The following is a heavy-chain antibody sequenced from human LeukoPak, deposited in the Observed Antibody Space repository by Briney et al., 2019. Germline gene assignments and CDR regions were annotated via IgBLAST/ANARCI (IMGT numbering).Heavy chain of an antibody. CDR2: IYTSGST. J-gene: IGHJ3*02. Sequence: PSQTLSLTCTVSGGSISSGSYYWSWIRQPAGKGLEWIGRIYTSGSTNYNPSLKSRVTMSVDTSKNQFSLKLSSVTAADTAVYYCARVRGITIFGVVMSSAFDIWGQGTMVTVSS. V-gene: IGHV4-61*02. D-gene: IGHD3-3*01. CDR3: ARVRGITIFGVVMSSAFDI. CDR1: GGSISSGSYY.